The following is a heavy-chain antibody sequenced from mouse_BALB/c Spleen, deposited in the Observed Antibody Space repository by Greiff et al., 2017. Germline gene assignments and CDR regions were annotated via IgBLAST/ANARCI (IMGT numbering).Heavy chain of an antibody. CDR3: ARRGSGTDY. CDR2: IYPGDGDT. D-gene: IGHD4-1*01. J-gene: IGHJ2*01. CDR1: GYTFTSYW. V-gene: IGHV1-87*01. Sequence: VQLQQSGAELARPGASVKLSCKASGYTFTSYWMQWVKQRPGQGLEWIGAIYPGDGDTRYTQKFKGKATLTADKSSSTAYMQLSSLASEDSAVYYCARRGSGTDYWGQGTTLTVSS.